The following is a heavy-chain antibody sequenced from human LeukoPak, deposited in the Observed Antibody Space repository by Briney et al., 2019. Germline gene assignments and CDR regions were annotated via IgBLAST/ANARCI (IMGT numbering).Heavy chain of an antibody. CDR3: ARTPGRDGYNFPRRYYYYYYMDV. D-gene: IGHD5-24*01. V-gene: IGHV4-39*07. Sequence: SETLSLTCTVSGGSISSSSYYWGWIRQPPGKGLDWIGSIYYSGGPNYNPSLKSRVTISVDTSKNQFSLKLSSVTAADTAVYYCARTPGRDGYNFPRRYYYYYYMDVWGKGTTVTISS. CDR1: GGSISSSSYY. J-gene: IGHJ6*03. CDR2: IYYSGGP.